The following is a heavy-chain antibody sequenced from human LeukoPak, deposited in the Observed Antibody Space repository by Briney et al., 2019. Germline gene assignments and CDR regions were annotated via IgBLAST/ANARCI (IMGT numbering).Heavy chain of an antibody. Sequence: PGGSLRLSCAASGFTFSSYGMHWVRQAPGKGLEWVAFIRYDGSNKYYADSVKGRFTISRDNSKNTLYLQMNSLRAEDTAVYYCAILSGSYSAFDIWGQGTMVTVSS. J-gene: IGHJ3*02. CDR3: AILSGSYSAFDI. D-gene: IGHD1-26*01. CDR2: IRYDGSNK. CDR1: GFTFSSYG. V-gene: IGHV3-30*02.